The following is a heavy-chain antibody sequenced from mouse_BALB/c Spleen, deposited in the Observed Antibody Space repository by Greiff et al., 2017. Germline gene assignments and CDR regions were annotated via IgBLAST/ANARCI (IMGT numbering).Heavy chain of an antibody. CDR3: ARQYGNYLYYFDY. CDR1: GFTFSSYG. CDR2: ISSGGSYT. V-gene: IGHV5-6*01. D-gene: IGHD2-1*01. J-gene: IGHJ2*01. Sequence: EVHLVESGGDLVKPGGSLKLSCAASGFTFSSYGMSWVRQTPDKRLEWVATISSGGSYTYYPDSVKGRFTISRDNAKNTLYLQMSSLKSEDTAMYYCARQYGNYLYYFDYWGQGTTLTVSS.